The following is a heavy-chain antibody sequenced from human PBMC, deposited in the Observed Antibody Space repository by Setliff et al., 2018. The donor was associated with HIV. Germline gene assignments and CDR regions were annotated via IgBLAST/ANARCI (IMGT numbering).Heavy chain of an antibody. J-gene: IGHJ6*03. V-gene: IGHV4-39*01. Sequence: SETLSLTCTVSGGSIKNVNYYWGWVRLSPGKGLEWIGSIYYSGATYYNPSLKSLVIISVDTSKNLFSLNLSSVRASDTAVYYCARGPVNWFYLGVWGKGTTVTVSS. CDR2: IYYSGAT. D-gene: IGHD3-10*01. CDR1: GGSIKNVNYY. CDR3: ARGPVNWFYLGV.